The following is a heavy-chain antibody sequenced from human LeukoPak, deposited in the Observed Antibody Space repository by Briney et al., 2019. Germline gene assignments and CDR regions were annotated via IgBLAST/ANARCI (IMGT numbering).Heavy chain of an antibody. J-gene: IGHJ4*02. CDR1: GYTFTSYG. CDR3: ARDLSRYSSSSNPLGY. Sequence: ASVKVSCKASGYTFTSYGISWVRQAPGQGLEWMGWISAYNGNTNYAQKLQGRVTMTTDTSTSTAYMELRSLRSDDTAVYYCARDLSRYSSSSNPLGYWGQGTLVTVSS. D-gene: IGHD6-6*01. V-gene: IGHV1-18*01. CDR2: ISAYNGNT.